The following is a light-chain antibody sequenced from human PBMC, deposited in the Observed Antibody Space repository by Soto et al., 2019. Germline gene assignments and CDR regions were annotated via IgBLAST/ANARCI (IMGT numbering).Light chain of an antibody. J-gene: IGLJ1*01. CDR1: SSDVGGYNY. Sequence: QSALTQPRSVSGSPGQSVTLSCTGTSSDVGGYNYVSWYQQHPAKAPKDMIYDVSERPSGVPDRFSGSTSDNTPALTISGLQAEGEAGYYCCSYAGSPRYVFGTGTKVTVL. V-gene: IGLV2-11*01. CDR2: DVS. CDR3: CSYAGSPRYV.